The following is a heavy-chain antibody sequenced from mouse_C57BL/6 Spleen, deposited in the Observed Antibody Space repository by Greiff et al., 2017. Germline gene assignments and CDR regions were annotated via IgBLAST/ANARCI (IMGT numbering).Heavy chain of an antibody. CDR3: ARSSHYGSSYWYFDV. D-gene: IGHD1-1*01. CDR1: GYTFTSYG. V-gene: IGHV1-81*01. Sequence: QVQLKESGAELARPGASVKLSCKASGYTFTSYGISWVKQRTGQGLEWIGEIYPRSGNTYYNEKFKGKATLTADKSSSTAYMELRSLTSEDSAVYFCARSSHYGSSYWYFDVWGTGTTVTVSS. J-gene: IGHJ1*03. CDR2: IYPRSGNT.